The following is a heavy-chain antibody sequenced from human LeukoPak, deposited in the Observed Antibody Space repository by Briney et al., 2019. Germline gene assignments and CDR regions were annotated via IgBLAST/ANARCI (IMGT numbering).Heavy chain of an antibody. CDR3: ARGCRAVVVPAATGQGVNWFDP. J-gene: IGHJ5*02. D-gene: IGHD2-2*01. Sequence: PSETLSLTCAVYGGSFSGYYWSWIRQPPGKGLEWIGEINHSGSTNYNPSLKSRVTISVDTSKNQFSLKLSSVTAADTAVYYCARGCRAVVVPAATGQGVNWFDPWGQGTLVTVFS. V-gene: IGHV4-34*01. CDR1: GGSFSGYY. CDR2: INHSGST.